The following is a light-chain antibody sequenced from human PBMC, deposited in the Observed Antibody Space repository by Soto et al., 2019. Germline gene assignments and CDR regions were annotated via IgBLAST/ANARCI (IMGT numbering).Light chain of an antibody. V-gene: IGLV1-40*01. CDR1: NSNIGAGYD. CDR2: VNN. CDR3: QSSDRSLSGVL. J-gene: IGLJ2*01. Sequence: QSVLTQPPSVSGAPGQRVTISCTGSNSNIGAGYDVHWYQQLPGTAPKLLIYVNNNRPSGVPDRFSGSKSGTSASLAITGLQAEDEADYFCQSSDRSLSGVLFGGGTKVTVL.